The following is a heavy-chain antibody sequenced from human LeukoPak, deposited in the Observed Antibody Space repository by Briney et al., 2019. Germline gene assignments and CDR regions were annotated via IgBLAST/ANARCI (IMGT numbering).Heavy chain of an antibody. V-gene: IGHV4-59*08. CDR1: GGSISSYY. CDR2: IYYSGST. J-gene: IGHJ4*02. CDR3: ARHRGVRQLWLYYFDY. D-gene: IGHD5-18*01. Sequence: SETLSLTCTVSGGSISSYYWSWIRQPPGKGLEWIGYIYYSGSTNYNPSLKSRVTISVDTSKNQFSLKLSSVTAADTAVYYCARHRGVRQLWLYYFDYWGQGTLVTVSS.